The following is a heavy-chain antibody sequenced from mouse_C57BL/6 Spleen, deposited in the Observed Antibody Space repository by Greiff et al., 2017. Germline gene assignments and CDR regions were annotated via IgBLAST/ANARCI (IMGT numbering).Heavy chain of an antibody. J-gene: IGHJ3*01. CDR2: IDPEDGDT. CDR1: GFNIKDYY. Sequence: VQLQQSGAELVKPGASVKLSCTASGFNIKDYYMHWVKQRTEKGLEWIGRIDPEDGDTNYAPKFQGKATITANTSSNTAYLQLSSLTAEDAAVYYCAGDYEGFAYWGQGTLVTVSA. V-gene: IGHV14-2*01. CDR3: AGDYEGFAY. D-gene: IGHD2-13*01.